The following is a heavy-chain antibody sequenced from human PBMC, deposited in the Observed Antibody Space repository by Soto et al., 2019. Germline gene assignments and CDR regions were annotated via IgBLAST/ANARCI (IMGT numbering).Heavy chain of an antibody. CDR3: AGGPIFGVVIAAFDI. CDR2: INPSGGST. J-gene: IGHJ3*02. CDR1: GYTFTSYY. V-gene: IGHV1-46*01. Sequence: ASVKVSCKASGYTFTSYYMHWVRQAPGQGLEWMGIINPSGGSTSYAQKFQGRVTMTRDTSTSTVYMELSSLRSEDTAVYYCAGGPIFGVVIAAFDIWGQGTMVTVSS. D-gene: IGHD3-3*01.